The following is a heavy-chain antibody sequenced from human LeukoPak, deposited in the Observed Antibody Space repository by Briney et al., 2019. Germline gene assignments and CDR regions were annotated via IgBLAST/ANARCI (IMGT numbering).Heavy chain of an antibody. CDR2: ISSSGNQN. Sequence: GGSLRLSCAGSGFTFSYYGIHWARQAPGKGLEWVAAISSSGNQNYYGDSVKGRFTISRDNSKNTLYLQMNSLSAEDTAVYYCARDADPSGRNWYSDLWGRGTLVTVAS. CDR1: GFTFSYYG. J-gene: IGHJ2*01. V-gene: IGHV3-30*03. CDR3: ARDADPSGRNWYSDL. D-gene: IGHD6-19*01.